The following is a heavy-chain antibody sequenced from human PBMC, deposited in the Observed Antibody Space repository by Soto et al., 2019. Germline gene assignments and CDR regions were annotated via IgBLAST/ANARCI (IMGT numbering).Heavy chain of an antibody. J-gene: IGHJ4*02. CDR1: GFTFSSYA. Sequence: GGSLRLSCAASGFTFSSYAMHWVRQAPGKGLEWVAVISYDGSNKYYADSVKGRFTISRDNSKNTLYLQMNSLRAEDTAVDYCARDDGSLIVVVVAATSVGVDYWGQGTLVTVSS. CDR3: ARDDGSLIVVVVAATSVGVDY. CDR2: ISYDGSNK. D-gene: IGHD2-15*01. V-gene: IGHV3-30-3*01.